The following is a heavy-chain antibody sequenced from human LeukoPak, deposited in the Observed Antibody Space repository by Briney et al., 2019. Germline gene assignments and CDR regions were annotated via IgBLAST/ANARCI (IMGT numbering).Heavy chain of an antibody. CDR1: GGSFSGYY. CDR3: ARETTYYYYYGMDV. V-gene: IGHV4-34*01. CDR2: INHSGST. J-gene: IGHJ6*02. Sequence: PSETLSLTCAVYGGSFSGYYWSWIRQPPGKGLEWIGEINHSGSTNYNPSLKSRVTISVDTSKNQFSLKLSSVTAADTAVYYCARETTYYYYYGMDVWGQGTTVTVSS.